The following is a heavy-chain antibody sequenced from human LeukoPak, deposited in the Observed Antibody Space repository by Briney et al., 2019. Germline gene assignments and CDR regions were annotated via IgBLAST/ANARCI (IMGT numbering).Heavy chain of an antibody. CDR1: GYTFTGYY. CDR2: INPNSGGT. V-gene: IGHV1-2*02. CDR3: ARDHRRLSSSWYEY. D-gene: IGHD6-13*01. J-gene: IGHJ4*02. Sequence: EASVKVSCKTSGYTFTGYYMHWVRQAPGQGLEWMGWINPNSGGTNYAQKFQGRVTMTRDTSISTAYMELSRLRSDDTAVYYCARDHRRLSSSWYEYWGQGTLVTVSS.